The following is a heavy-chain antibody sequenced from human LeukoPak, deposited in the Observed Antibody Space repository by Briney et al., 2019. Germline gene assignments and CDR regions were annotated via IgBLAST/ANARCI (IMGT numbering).Heavy chain of an antibody. CDR2: ISSSSSYI. J-gene: IGHJ3*02. D-gene: IGHD2-21*02. Sequence: GGSLRLSCAASGFTFSSYSMNWVRQAPGKGLEWVSSISSSSSYIYYADSMKGRFTISRDNAKNSLYLQMNSLRAEDTAVYYCARTYWVVTGPAFDIWGQGTMVTVSS. CDR1: GFTFSSYS. V-gene: IGHV3-21*01. CDR3: ARTYWVVTGPAFDI.